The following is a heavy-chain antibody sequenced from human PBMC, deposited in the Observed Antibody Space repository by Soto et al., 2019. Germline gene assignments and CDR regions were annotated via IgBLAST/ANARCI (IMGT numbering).Heavy chain of an antibody. CDR1: GYTFTSYG. V-gene: IGHV1-18*01. J-gene: IGHJ6*02. Sequence: QVQLVQSGAEVKKPGASVKVSCKASGYTFTSYGISWVRQAPGQGLAWMGWISAYNGNTNYAQKLQGRVTMTTDTSTSTAYMELRSLRSDDTAVYYCARVKYSPPYYCYYGMDVWGQGTTVTVSS. CDR2: ISAYNGNT. CDR3: ARVKYSPPYYCYYGMDV. D-gene: IGHD5-18*01.